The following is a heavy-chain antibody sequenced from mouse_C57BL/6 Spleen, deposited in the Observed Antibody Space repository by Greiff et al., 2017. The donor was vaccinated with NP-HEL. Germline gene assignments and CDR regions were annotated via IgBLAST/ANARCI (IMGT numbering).Heavy chain of an antibody. J-gene: IGHJ3*01. D-gene: IGHD1-1*01. V-gene: IGHV1-59*01. Sequence: QVQLQQPGAELVRPGTSVKLSCKASGYTFTSYWMHWVKQRPGQGLEWIGVIDPSDSYTNYNQKFKGKATLTVDTSSSTAYMQLSSLTSEDSAVYYCARNSYYYGSSPFAYWGQGTLVTVSA. CDR1: GYTFTSYW. CDR3: ARNSYYYGSSPFAY. CDR2: IDPSDSYT.